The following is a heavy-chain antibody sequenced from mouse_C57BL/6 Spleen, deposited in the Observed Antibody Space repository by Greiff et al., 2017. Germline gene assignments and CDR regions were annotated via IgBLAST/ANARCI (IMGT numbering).Heavy chain of an antibody. CDR1: GYAFSSYW. Sequence: QVQLKESGAELVKPGASVKISCKASGYAFSSYWMNWVKQRPGKGLEWIGQIYPGDGDTNYNGKFKGKATLTADKSSSTAYMQLSSLTSEDSAVYFCARDGYRYFDDWGTGTTVTVSS. CDR3: ARDGYRYFDD. J-gene: IGHJ1*03. V-gene: IGHV1-80*01. D-gene: IGHD2-3*01. CDR2: IYPGDGDT.